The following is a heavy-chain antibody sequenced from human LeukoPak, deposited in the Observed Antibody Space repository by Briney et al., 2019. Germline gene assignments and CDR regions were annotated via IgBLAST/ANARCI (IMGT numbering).Heavy chain of an antibody. D-gene: IGHD3-10*01. J-gene: IGHJ6*02. CDR1: GYTFTDYY. V-gene: IGHV1-2*02. CDR2: ITPYSGGT. Sequence: ASVTVSFKASGYTFTDYYIHWVRQAPGQGLEWMGWITPYSGGTDYAQKFQGRVTMTRDTSISSAYMELSGLISDDTAVYYCARDGALDVWGQGTTVTVS. CDR3: ARDGALDV.